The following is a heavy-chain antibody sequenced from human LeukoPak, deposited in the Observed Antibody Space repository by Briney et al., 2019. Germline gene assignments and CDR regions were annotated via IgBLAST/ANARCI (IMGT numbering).Heavy chain of an antibody. CDR2: IYSGGST. V-gene: IGHV3-66*02. CDR3: VKDNPLDY. J-gene: IGHJ4*02. Sequence: TGRSLRLSCAASGLIFSHYGISCVRQAPGKGLEWVSVIYSGGSTYYADSVKGRFIISRDNAKNTLYLHINSLRAEDTAVYYCVKDNPLDYWGQGTLVIVSS. D-gene: IGHD1-14*01. CDR1: GLIFSHYG.